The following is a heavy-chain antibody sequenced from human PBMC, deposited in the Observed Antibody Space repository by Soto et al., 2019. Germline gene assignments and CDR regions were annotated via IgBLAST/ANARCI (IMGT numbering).Heavy chain of an antibody. CDR3: AREAYYYDSSGYFYKYFDS. CDR1: GGSISSGGYY. J-gene: IGHJ4*02. D-gene: IGHD3-22*01. CDR2: IYYTGSA. V-gene: IGHV4-31*03. Sequence: QVQLQESGPGLVKPSQTLSLTCTVSGGSISSGGYYWSGIRQHPGKGLEWIGYIYYTGSAYYNPSLKSRLTISVDTSNNQFSLKLSSVTAEDTAVYYCAREAYYYDSSGYFYKYFDSWGQGTLVTVSS.